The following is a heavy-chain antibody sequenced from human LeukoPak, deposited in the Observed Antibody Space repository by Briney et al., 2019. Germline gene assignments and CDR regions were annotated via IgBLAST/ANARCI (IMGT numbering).Heavy chain of an antibody. V-gene: IGHV1-69*01. D-gene: IGHD4-11*01. CDR1: GGTFSGYG. CDR2: IVPMYGTR. CDR3: ARETSNYYYFDS. Sequence: ASVKVSCKASGGTFSGYGINWVRQAPGQGLEWMGGIVPMYGTRNYAQKFQGRVIITADESTTTAYMELRSLRSEDTAVYYCARETSNYYYFDSWGQGTLVTVSS. J-gene: IGHJ4*02.